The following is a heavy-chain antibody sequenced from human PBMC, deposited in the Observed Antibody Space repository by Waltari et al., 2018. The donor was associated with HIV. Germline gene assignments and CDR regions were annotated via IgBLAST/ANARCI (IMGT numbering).Heavy chain of an antibody. D-gene: IGHD3-3*01. CDR1: GYSISSDDN. J-gene: IGHJ2*01. V-gene: IGHV4-38-2*01. Sequence: QVQLQESGPGLLKTSETLSLTCVVSGYSISSDDNWGWVRQPPGKGLEWIGSVYNSGSTLHNPSLNSRVTISIDTSKSQFSLKLSSVTAADTAVYFCVRAGVVPALFDLWGRGTLVTVSS. CDR2: VYNSGST. CDR3: VRAGVVPALFDL.